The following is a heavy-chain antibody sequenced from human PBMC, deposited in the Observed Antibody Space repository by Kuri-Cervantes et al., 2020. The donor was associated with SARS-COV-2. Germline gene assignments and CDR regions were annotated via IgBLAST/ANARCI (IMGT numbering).Heavy chain of an antibody. V-gene: IGHV1-69*13. Sequence: SVKVSCKASGGTFSSYAISWVRQAPGQGLEWMGGIIPIFGTANYAQKFQGRATITADESTSTAYMELSSLRSEDTAVYYCARRGGPYGDYGQRDYYYYGMDVWGQGTMVTVSS. CDR2: IIPIFGTA. CDR3: ARRGGPYGDYGQRDYYYYGMDV. D-gene: IGHD4-17*01. CDR1: GGTFSSYA. J-gene: IGHJ6*02.